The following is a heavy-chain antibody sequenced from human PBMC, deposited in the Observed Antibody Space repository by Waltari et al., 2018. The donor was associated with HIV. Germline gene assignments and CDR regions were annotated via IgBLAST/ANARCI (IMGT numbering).Heavy chain of an antibody. CDR2: ISRSGGTI. D-gene: IGHD2-15*01. CDR1: GFTFSSYE. CDR3: AREKAGVADY. J-gene: IGHJ4*02. V-gene: IGHV3-48*03. Sequence: EVQLVESGGGLVQPGGSLRLSCAASGFTFSSYEMNWVRQAPGKVLEGVSYISRSGGTIYYADAVKGRFTISRDNAKRTLYLQMNSLRAEDTAVYYCAREKAGVADYWGQGTLVTVSS.